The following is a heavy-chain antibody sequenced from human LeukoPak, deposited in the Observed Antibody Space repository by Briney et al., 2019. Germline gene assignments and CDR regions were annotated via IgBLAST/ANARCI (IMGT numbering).Heavy chain of an antibody. Sequence: PGGSLRLSCEASGFTFNTYSMNWARQAPGKGLEWVSSIDSSGGYMFYADSVKGRFIISRDNAKDSLYLQMNSLRAEDTAVYYCAKPSRWLDYFDYWGQGTLVTVSS. CDR2: IDSSGGYM. CDR1: GFTFNTYS. D-gene: IGHD2-15*01. V-gene: IGHV3-21*06. CDR3: AKPSRWLDYFDY. J-gene: IGHJ4*02.